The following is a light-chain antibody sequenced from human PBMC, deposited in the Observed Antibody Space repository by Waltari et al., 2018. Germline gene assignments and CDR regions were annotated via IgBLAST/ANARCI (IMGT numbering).Light chain of an antibody. CDR3: QKYGTLPAT. V-gene: IGKV3-20*01. J-gene: IGKJ1*01. CDR2: DAS. Sequence: EIALTQSPGTLSLSPGERATLSCRASQSVSRTLAWCQQKPGQAPRLLIYDASTRATGIPDRFRGSGSGTDFSLTISRLEPEDFAVYYCQKYGTLPATFGQGTKVEIK. CDR1: QSVSRT.